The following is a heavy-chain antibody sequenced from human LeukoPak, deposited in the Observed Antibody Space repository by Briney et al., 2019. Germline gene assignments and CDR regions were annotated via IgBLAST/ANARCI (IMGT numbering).Heavy chain of an antibody. D-gene: IGHD2-2*01. CDR3: ATGPHCSSTSCPYGYFDY. Sequence: GASVKVSCKVSGYTLTELSMHWVRQAPGKGLEWMGGFDPEDGETIYAQKFQGRVTMTEDTSTDTAYMELSSLGSEDTAVYYCATGPHCSSTSCPYGYFDYWGQGTLVTVSS. CDR2: FDPEDGET. CDR1: GYTLTELS. V-gene: IGHV1-24*01. J-gene: IGHJ4*02.